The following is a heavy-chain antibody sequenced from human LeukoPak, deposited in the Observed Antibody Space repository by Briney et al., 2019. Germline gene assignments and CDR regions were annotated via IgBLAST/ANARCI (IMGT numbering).Heavy chain of an antibody. CDR3: ARDLSQYDILTGLANFHFDY. Sequence: GGSLRLSCAASGFTFSSHSMNWVRQAPGKGLEWVSPISSSTTYIYYADSVKGRFTISRDNSKNTLYLQMNSLRAEDTAVYYCARDLSQYDILTGLANFHFDYWGQGTLVTVSS. V-gene: IGHV3-21*01. D-gene: IGHD3-9*01. J-gene: IGHJ4*02. CDR1: GFTFSSHS. CDR2: ISSSTTYI.